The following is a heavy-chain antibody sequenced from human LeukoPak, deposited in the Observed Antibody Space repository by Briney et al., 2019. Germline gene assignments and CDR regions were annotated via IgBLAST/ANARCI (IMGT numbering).Heavy chain of an antibody. V-gene: IGHV3-23*01. CDR1: GFIFSSYA. CDR2: ISGSGGST. D-gene: IGHD4-17*01. Sequence: PGGSLRLSCAASGFIFSSYAMSWVRQAPGKGLEWVSVISGSGGSTYFADSVKGRFSISRDISKNTLYLQMNSLRAEDTAVYYCAKGETHTATDAFEMWGQGTMVTVSS. J-gene: IGHJ3*02. CDR3: AKGETHTATDAFEM.